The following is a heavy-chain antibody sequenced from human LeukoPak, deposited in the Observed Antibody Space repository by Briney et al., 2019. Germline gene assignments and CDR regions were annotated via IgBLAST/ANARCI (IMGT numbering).Heavy chain of an antibody. CDR2: ISAYNGNT. D-gene: IGHD6-6*01. CDR3: ARDEGSSSQPFDY. V-gene: IGHV1-18*01. J-gene: IGHJ4*02. CDR1: GYTFTSYG. Sequence: GASVTVSCTASGYTFTSYGITWMRQAPGQGLEWIGWISAYNGNTNYIQKLQGRVTMTTDTSTSTAYMELRSLRSDDTAVYYCARDEGSSSQPFDYWGQGTLVTVSS.